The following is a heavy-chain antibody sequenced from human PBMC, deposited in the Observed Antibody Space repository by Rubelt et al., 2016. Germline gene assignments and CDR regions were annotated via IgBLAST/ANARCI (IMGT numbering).Heavy chain of an antibody. J-gene: IGHJ6*01. CDR2: IYSSGST. CDR1: GGSMNTYY. Sequence: QVQLQESGPGSVKASETLSLSCTVSGGSMNTYYWTWIRQPAGKGLEWIGRIYSSGSTDFSPSLKSRVTMSVDTSKNQFFLSLTSGTAADTAVYYCARMSHYGSGSYYHYYYGMDVWGQGTTVTVSS. V-gene: IGHV4-4*07. CDR3: ARMSHYGSGSYYHYYYGMDV. D-gene: IGHD3-10*01.